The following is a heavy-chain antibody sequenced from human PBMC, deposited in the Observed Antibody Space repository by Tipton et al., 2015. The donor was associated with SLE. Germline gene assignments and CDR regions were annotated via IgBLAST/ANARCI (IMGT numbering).Heavy chain of an antibody. D-gene: IGHD5-24*01. J-gene: IGHJ4*02. V-gene: IGHV4-30-2*05. CDR2: IYDGGST. CDR3: GRWDRDTWVDY. CDR1: GGSISSGGYS. Sequence: TLSLTCAVSGGSISSGGYSWSWIRQPPGKGLEWIAYIYDGGSTYYNPSLKSRVTISVDTSKNHFSLKLSSVTAADTAIYYCGRWDRDTWVDYWGQGTLVTVSS.